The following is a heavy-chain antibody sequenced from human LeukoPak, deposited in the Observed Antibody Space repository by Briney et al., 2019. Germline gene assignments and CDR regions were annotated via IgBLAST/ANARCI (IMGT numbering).Heavy chain of an antibody. CDR2: ISAYNGNT. CDR1: GYTFTSYG. CDR3: ARYYYDSSGYHGAFDI. Sequence: ASVKVSCKASGYTFTSYGISWVRQAPGQGLEWMGWISAYNGNTNYAQKLQGRVTMTTDTSTSTAYMKLSSLRSEDTAVYYCARYYYDSSGYHGAFDIWGQGTMVTVSS. D-gene: IGHD3-22*01. V-gene: IGHV1-18*01. J-gene: IGHJ3*02.